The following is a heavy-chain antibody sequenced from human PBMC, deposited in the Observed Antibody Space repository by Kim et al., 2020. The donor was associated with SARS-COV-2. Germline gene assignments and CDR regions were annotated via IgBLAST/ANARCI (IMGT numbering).Heavy chain of an antibody. D-gene: IGHD5-12*01. CDR3: ARGGNSGYDSDWFDP. J-gene: IGHJ5*02. Sequence: QKLQGRVTMTTDTSTSTAYMELRSLRSDDTAVYYCARGGNSGYDSDWFDPWGQGTLVTVSS. V-gene: IGHV1-18*01.